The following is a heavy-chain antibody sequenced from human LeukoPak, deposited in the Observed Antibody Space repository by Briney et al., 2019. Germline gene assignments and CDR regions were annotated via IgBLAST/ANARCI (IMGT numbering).Heavy chain of an antibody. CDR3: AKGMTTGPRSVYHYMDV. Sequence: QPGGSLRLSCAASGFTFSSYGMHWVRQAPGKGLEWLSLLWYDGSNEYYADSVKGRFTISRDNSKNTLYLQMNSLRAEDTAVYYCAKGMTTGPRSVYHYMDVWGKGTTVTVSS. CDR1: GFTFSSYG. V-gene: IGHV3-33*06. J-gene: IGHJ6*03. D-gene: IGHD4-17*01. CDR2: LWYDGSNE.